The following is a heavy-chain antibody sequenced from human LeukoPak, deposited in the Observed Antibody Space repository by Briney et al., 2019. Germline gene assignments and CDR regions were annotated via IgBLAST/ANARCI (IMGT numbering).Heavy chain of an antibody. Sequence: SETLSLTCTVSGGSIRSGAYYWSWIRQRPGKGLEWIGYIYYSGSTHYNPSLQSRVSISVDTSQNQFSLKLSSVTAADTAVYYCARGGTSANFQHWGQGTLLAVSS. CDR3: ARGGTSANFQH. CDR1: GGSIRSGAYY. V-gene: IGHV4-31*03. J-gene: IGHJ1*01. CDR2: IYYSGST.